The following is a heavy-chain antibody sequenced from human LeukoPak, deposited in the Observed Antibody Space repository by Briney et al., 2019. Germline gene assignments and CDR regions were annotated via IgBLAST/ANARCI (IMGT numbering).Heavy chain of an antibody. Sequence: GASVKVSCKASGYTFTGYYMHWVRQAPGQGLEWMGWINPNSGGTNYAQKLQGRVTMTRDTSISTAYMELSRLRSDDTAVYYCARDGSSSPSHIYYYYYYMDVWGKGTTVTVSS. J-gene: IGHJ6*03. CDR3: ARDGSSSPSHIYYYYYYMDV. CDR1: GYTFTGYY. V-gene: IGHV1-2*02. D-gene: IGHD6-6*01. CDR2: INPNSGGT.